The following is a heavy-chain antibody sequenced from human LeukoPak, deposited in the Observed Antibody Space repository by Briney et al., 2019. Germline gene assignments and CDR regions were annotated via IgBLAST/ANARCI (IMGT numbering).Heavy chain of an antibody. J-gene: IGHJ6*02. CDR3: TRESPMVTFDGMDV. CDR2: IRSKAYGGTT. Sequence: GGSLRLSCAASGFTFSSYAMSWVRQAPGKGLEWVGFIRSKAYGGTTEYAASVKGRFTISRDDSKSIAYLQMKSLKTEDTAVYYCTRESPMVTFDGMDVWGQGTTVTVSS. CDR1: GFTFSSYA. D-gene: IGHD5-18*01. V-gene: IGHV3-49*04.